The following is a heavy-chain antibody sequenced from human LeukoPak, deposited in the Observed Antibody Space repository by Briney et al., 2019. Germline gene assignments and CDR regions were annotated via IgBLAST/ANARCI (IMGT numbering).Heavy chain of an antibody. CDR2: IWYDGSNK. V-gene: IGHV3-33*01. J-gene: IGHJ4*02. CDR3: ARAPTSYYYFDY. D-gene: IGHD1-26*01. CDR1: GVTFSSYG. Sequence: GGSLRLSCAASGVTFSSYGMHWVRQAPGKGLEWVAVIWYDGSNKYYADSVKGRFTISRDNSKNTLYLQMNSLRAEDTAVYYCARAPTSYYYFDYWGQGTLVTVSS.